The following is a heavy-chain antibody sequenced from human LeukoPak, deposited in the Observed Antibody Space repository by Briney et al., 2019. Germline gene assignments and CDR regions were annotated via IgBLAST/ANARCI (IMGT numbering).Heavy chain of an antibody. CDR1: GFTFSNYN. CDR3: ARDTSAYSSSADFDY. CDR2: ISSSSSYI. D-gene: IGHD6-6*01. J-gene: IGHJ4*02. Sequence: KAGGSLRLSCAASGFTFSNYNMNWVRQAPGKGLEWVSSISSSSSYIYYAGSVKGRFTISRDNAKNSLYLQMNSLRAEDAALYYCARDTSAYSSSADFDYWGQGTLVTVFS. V-gene: IGHV3-21*01.